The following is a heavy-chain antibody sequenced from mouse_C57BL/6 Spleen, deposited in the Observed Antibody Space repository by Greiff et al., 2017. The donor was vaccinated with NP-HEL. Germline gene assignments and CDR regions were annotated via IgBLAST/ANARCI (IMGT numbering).Heavy chain of an antibody. CDR2: ISSGGSYT. CDR1: GFTFSSYG. CDR3: ARHNYGSSYGWFAY. V-gene: IGHV5-6*01. Sequence: EVNVVESGGDLVKPGGSLKLSCAASGFTFSSYGMSWVRQTPDKRLEWVATISSGGSYTYYPDSVKGRFTISRDNAKNTLYLQMSSLKSEDTAMYYCARHNYGSSYGWFAYWGQGTLVTVSA. J-gene: IGHJ3*01. D-gene: IGHD1-1*01.